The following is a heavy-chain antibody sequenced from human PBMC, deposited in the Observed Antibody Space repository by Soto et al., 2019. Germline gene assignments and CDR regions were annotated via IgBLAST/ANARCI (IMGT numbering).Heavy chain of an antibody. V-gene: IGHV4-30-2*01. CDR2: IFPSGTT. CDR3: ARSREFDY. CDR1: GGSLGGATYS. J-gene: IGHJ4*02. Sequence: PSETLSLTCGVSGGSLGGATYSWNWIRQPPGNGLEWIGYIFPSGTTYYNPSLKSRVTISIDVSKNQFSLSLRSLTAADTAVYYCARSREFDYWSQGTLVTVSS.